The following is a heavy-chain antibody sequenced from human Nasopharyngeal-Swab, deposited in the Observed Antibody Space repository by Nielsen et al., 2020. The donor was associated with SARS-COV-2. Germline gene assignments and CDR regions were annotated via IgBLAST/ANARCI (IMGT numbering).Heavy chain of an antibody. CDR2: ISVDGSNE. J-gene: IGHJ6*04. Sequence: GESLKISCAASGFTFGSYGMHWVSRAPGKGLEWVAVISVDGSNEDYAESVKGRFTISRDNSKNTLYLQMSSLRAEDTAVYYCAKCIRGLTGFYFSMDVWGKGTTVTVSS. CDR3: AKCIRGLTGFYFSMDV. V-gene: IGHV3-30*18. CDR1: GFTFGSYG. D-gene: IGHD3-9*01.